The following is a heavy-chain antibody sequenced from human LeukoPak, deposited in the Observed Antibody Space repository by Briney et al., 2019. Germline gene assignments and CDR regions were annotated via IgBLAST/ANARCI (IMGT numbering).Heavy chain of an antibody. D-gene: IGHD5-18*01. CDR2: TSSSDAGT. CDR1: GFTFSSYA. V-gene: IGHV3-23*01. Sequence: GGSLRLSCAASGFTFSSYAMSWVRQAPGKGLEWVSATSSSDAGTYHAESVRGRFTISRDNSKNMVYLQMNSLRAEDTAVYYCARVGRGYTYKVFYFDYWGQGTLVTVSS. CDR3: ARVGRGYTYKVFYFDY. J-gene: IGHJ4*02.